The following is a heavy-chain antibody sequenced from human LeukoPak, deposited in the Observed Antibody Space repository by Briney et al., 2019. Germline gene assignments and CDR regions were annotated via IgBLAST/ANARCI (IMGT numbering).Heavy chain of an antibody. V-gene: IGHV3-7*01. Sequence: PGESLRLSCAASGFTFSSYWMSWVRQAPGKGLEWVANIKQDGSEKYYVDSVKGRFTISRDNAKNSLYLQMNSLRAEDTAVYYCAREDVPYYYDSSGYYGPFDYWGQGTLVTVSS. J-gene: IGHJ4*02. D-gene: IGHD3-22*01. CDR1: GFTFSSYW. CDR3: AREDVPYYYDSSGYYGPFDY. CDR2: IKQDGSEK.